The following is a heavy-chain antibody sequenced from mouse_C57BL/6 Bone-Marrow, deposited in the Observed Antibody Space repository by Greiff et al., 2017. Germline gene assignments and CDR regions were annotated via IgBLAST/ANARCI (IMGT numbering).Heavy chain of an antibody. V-gene: IGHV1-63*01. Sequence: QVQLQQSGAELVRPGTSVKMSCKASGYTFTNYWICWAQQRPGHGLGWIGAIYPGGGYTNYNEKFKGKATLTADKSSSTAYMQFSSMTSEDSAIYICARYESDYYYWYIDVWGTGTTVTVSS. CDR2: IYPGGGYT. D-gene: IGHD1-1*01. CDR1: GYTFTNYW. J-gene: IGHJ1*03. CDR3: ARYESDYYYWYIDV.